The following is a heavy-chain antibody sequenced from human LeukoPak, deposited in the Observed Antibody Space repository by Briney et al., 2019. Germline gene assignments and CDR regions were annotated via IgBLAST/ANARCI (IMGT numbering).Heavy chain of an antibody. D-gene: IGHD2-2*01. V-gene: IGHV3-30-3*01. CDR2: ISYDGSNK. Sequence: GRSLRLSCAASGFTFSSYAMHWVRQAPGKGLEWVAVISYDGSNKYYADSVKGRFTISRDNSKNTLYLQMNSLRAEDTAVYYCARRGRLRYCSSTSCYLSEYYFDYWGQGTLVTVSS. CDR3: ARRGRLRYCSSTSCYLSEYYFDY. J-gene: IGHJ4*02. CDR1: GFTFSSYA.